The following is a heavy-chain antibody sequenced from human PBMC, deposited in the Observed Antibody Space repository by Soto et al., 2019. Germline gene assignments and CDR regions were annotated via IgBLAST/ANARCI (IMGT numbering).Heavy chain of an antibody. CDR1: GFTFSSYG. CDR2: IWYDGSNK. CDR3: ARGGKITIFGVAKLMDV. Sequence: QVQLVESGGGVVQPGRSLRLCCAASGFTFSSYGMPWVRQAPGKGLEWVAVIWYDGSNKYYADSVKGRFTISRDNSKNTLYLQTNSLRAEDTAVYYCARGGKITIFGVAKLMDVW. D-gene: IGHD3-3*01. J-gene: IGHJ6*01. V-gene: IGHV3-33*01.